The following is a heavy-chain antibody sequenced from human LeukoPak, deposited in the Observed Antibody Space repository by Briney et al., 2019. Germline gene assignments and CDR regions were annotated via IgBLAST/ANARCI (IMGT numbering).Heavy chain of an antibody. CDR1: GGSVTDYY. CDR3: ARTTEGGYSYGYFYYYYMDV. J-gene: IGHJ6*03. CDR2: IYYSGST. V-gene: IGHV4-59*02. D-gene: IGHD5-18*01. Sequence: SETLSLTCTVPGGSVTDYYWSWIRQPPGKGLEWIGYIYYSGSTNYKSSLKSRVTISVDTSKNQFSLKLSSVTAADTAVYYCARTTEGGYSYGYFYYYYMDVWGKGTTVTISS.